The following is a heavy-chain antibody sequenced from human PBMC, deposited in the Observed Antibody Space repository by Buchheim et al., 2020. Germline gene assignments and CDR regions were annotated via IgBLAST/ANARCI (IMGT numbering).Heavy chain of an antibody. CDR3: ASSLWWELRPGGY. J-gene: IGHJ4*02. D-gene: IGHD2-15*01. Sequence: EVQLVESGGGLVQPGGSLRLSCAASGFTVSSNYMSWVRQAPGKGLEWVSLIYSGGSTYYADSVKGRFTISRDNSTNTLYLQMNSLRAEDTAVYYCASSLWWELRPGGYWGQGTL. CDR1: GFTVSSNY. V-gene: IGHV3-66*02. CDR2: IYSGGST.